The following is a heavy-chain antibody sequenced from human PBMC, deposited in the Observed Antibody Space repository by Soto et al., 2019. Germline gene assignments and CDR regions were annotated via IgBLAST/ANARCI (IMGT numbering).Heavy chain of an antibody. CDR3: ARALRFLEWLLYQDDAFDI. CDR2: ISAYNGNT. Sequence: QVQLVQSGAEVKKPGASVKVSRKASGYTFTSYGISWVRQAPGQGLEWMGWISAYNGNTNYAQKLQGRVTMTTDTSTSTAYMELRSLRSDDTAVYYCARALRFLEWLLYQDDAFDIWGQGTMVTVSS. J-gene: IGHJ3*02. CDR1: GYTFTSYG. D-gene: IGHD3-3*01. V-gene: IGHV1-18*01.